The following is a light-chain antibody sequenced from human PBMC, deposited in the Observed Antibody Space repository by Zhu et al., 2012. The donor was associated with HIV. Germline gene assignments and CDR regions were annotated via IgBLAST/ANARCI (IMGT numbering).Light chain of an antibody. CDR2: GAS. Sequence: EIVLTQSPGTLSLSPGDRATLSCRASQSVTNDYLAWYQQKPGQAPRLLIYGASSRATGIPDRFSGSGSGTDFILTISRVEPEDFAVYYCHQYLSSPETFGQGDQGRNQT. J-gene: IGKJ1*01. V-gene: IGKV3-20*01. CDR1: QSVTNDY. CDR3: HQYLSSPET.